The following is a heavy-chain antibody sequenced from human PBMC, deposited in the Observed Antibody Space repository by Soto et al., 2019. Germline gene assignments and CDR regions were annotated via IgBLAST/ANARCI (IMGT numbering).Heavy chain of an antibody. J-gene: IGHJ4*02. V-gene: IGHV3-23*01. Sequence: EVQLLESGGGLLQPGGSLTLSCAASGLTFGSYAMTWVRQTPGQGLEWVSSISRNGGTTYYADSVKGRFTISRDNSKNTLFLQMNSLRAEDTAVYYCAKISVTDGIEHWGQGTLVTVSS. CDR2: ISRNGGTT. CDR3: AKISVTDGIEH. CDR1: GLTFGSYA. D-gene: IGHD6-13*01.